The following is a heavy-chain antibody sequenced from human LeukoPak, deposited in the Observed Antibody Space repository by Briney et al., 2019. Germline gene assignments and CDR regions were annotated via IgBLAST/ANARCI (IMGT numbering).Heavy chain of an antibody. Sequence: PSETLSLTCTVSGGSISSGDYYWSWIRQPPGKGLEWIGYIYYSGSTYYNPSLKSRVTISVDTSKNQFSLKLKSVTAADTAVYYCARELYCSGGSCYSRDAFDIWGQGTMVTVSS. V-gene: IGHV4-30-4*01. CDR1: GGSISSGDYY. D-gene: IGHD2-15*01. CDR2: IYYSGST. J-gene: IGHJ3*02. CDR3: ARELYCSGGSCYSRDAFDI.